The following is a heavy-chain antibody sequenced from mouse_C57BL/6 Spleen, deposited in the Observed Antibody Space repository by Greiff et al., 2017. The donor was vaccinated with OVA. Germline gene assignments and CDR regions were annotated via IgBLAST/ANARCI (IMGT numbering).Heavy chain of an antibody. V-gene: IGHV1-72*01. CDR2: IDPNSGGT. CDR1: GYTFTSYW. CDR3: ATGGSSGYVRYFDY. J-gene: IGHJ2*01. Sequence: QVQLQQPGAELVKPGASVKLSCKASGYTFTSYWMNWVKQRPGRGLEWIGRIDPNSGGTKYNGKFKRKATLTVDKPSSTAYMQLSSLTSEDSAVYYCATGGSSGYVRYFDYWGQGTTLTVSS. D-gene: IGHD3-2*02.